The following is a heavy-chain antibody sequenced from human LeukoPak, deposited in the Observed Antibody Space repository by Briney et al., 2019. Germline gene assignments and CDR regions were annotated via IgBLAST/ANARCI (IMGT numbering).Heavy chain of an antibody. CDR1: GGSISSGDYY. CDR3: ARDCTNGVCYTH. D-gene: IGHD2-8*01. J-gene: IGHJ4*02. Sequence: PSQTLSLTCTVSGGSISSGDYYWSWIRQPPGKGLEWIGEINHSGSTNYNPSLKSRVTISVDTSKNQFSQKLSSVTAADTAVYYCARDCTNGVCYTHWGQGTLVTVSS. CDR2: INHSGST. V-gene: IGHV4-30-4*08.